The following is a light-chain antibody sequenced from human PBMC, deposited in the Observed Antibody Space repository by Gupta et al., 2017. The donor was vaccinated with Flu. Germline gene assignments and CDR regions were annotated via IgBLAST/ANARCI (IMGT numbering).Light chain of an antibody. CDR2: WAS. J-gene: IGKJ1*01. V-gene: IGKV4-1*01. CDR3: HQYDSTPRT. Sequence: SLGERATINCKSSQSVLYTSDNQNYLAWHQQKPGQPPKLLLYWASTRESGVPDRFSGSGSGTDFTLTISSLQAEDVAVYYCHQYDSTPRTFGQGTKVEI. CDR1: QSVLYTSDNQNY.